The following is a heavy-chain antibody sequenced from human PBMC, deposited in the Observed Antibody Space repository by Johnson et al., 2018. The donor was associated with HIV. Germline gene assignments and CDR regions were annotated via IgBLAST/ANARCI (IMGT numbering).Heavy chain of an antibody. D-gene: IGHD6-19*01. CDR3: ASGIAVAGTLLDAFDS. Sequence: VQLVESGGGVVQPGRSLRLSCAASGFTFNSYAMHWVRQAPGKGLEWVAVISYDGSNKYYADSVKGRFTISRDNSKNTLYLQMNSLRAEDTAVYYCASGIAVAGTLLDAFDSWGQGTMVTVSS. CDR1: GFTFNSYA. J-gene: IGHJ3*02. CDR2: ISYDGSNK. V-gene: IGHV3-30-3*01.